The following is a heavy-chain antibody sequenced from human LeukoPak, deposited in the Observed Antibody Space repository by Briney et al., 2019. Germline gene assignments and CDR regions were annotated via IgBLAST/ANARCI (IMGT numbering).Heavy chain of an antibody. CDR1: GGTFSSYA. D-gene: IGHD3-22*01. J-gene: IGHJ3*02. Sequence: SVKVSCKASGGTFSSYAISWVRQAPGQGLEWMGGIIPIFGTANYAQKLQGRVTMTTDTSTSTAYMELRSLRSDDTAVYYCARTSYYYDSSGYIRGGAFDIWGQGTMVTVSS. CDR2: IIPIFGTA. V-gene: IGHV1-69*05. CDR3: ARTSYYYDSSGYIRGGAFDI.